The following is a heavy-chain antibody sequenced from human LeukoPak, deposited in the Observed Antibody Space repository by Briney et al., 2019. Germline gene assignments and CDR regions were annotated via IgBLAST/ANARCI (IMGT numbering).Heavy chain of an antibody. CDR3: ARDLRVISFDN. Sequence: GGSLRLSCAASGFTFSTYSMNWVRQAPGKGLEWVSGITGSGGTTYYADSVKGRATISRDNSKNTLYLQMNSLRAEDTAIYYCARDLRVISFDNWGQGTLVSVSS. J-gene: IGHJ4*02. D-gene: IGHD2-21*01. V-gene: IGHV3-23*01. CDR2: ITGSGGTT. CDR1: GFTFSTYS.